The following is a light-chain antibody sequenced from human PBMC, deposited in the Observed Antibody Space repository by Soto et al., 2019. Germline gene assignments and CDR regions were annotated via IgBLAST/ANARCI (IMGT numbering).Light chain of an antibody. CDR1: QSVSSSY. Sequence: EIVLTQSPGTLSLSPGERATLSCRASQSVSSSYLAWYQQKPGQAPRLLIYGASSRATGIPDRFTGSGSGTDFTLTIGRLEPEDFAMYYCHQYGISPPVTFGQGTRLEIK. CDR3: HQYGISPPVT. J-gene: IGKJ5*01. V-gene: IGKV3-20*01. CDR2: GAS.